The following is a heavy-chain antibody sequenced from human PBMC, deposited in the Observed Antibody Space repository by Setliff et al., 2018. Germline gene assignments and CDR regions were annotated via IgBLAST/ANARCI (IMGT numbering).Heavy chain of an antibody. V-gene: IGHV3-21*01. Sequence: GGSLRLSCAASGFTFSSYSMNWVRQAPGKGLEWVSSISTSNIYTQYADSVKGRFTVSRDDAKNSLYLQMNSLRAEDTAVYYCAKGGYSGSHYFDYWGQGTLVTVSS. CDR2: ISTSNIYT. J-gene: IGHJ4*02. CDR1: GFTFSSYS. D-gene: IGHD1-26*01. CDR3: AKGGYSGSHYFDY.